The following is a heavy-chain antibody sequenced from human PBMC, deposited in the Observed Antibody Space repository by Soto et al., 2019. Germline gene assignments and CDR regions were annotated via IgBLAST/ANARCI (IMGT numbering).Heavy chain of an antibody. CDR3: AGGSFWSGQYPSYYYYYGIDV. CDR1: GYTFTSYD. V-gene: IGHV1-8*01. CDR2: MNPNSGNT. Sequence: ASVKVSCKASGYTFTSYDINWVRQATGQGLEWMGWMNPNSGNTGYAQKIQGRVTMTRNTSISTAYMELSSLRSEDTAVYYCAGGSFWSGQYPSYYYYYGIDVWGQGTTVTVSS. D-gene: IGHD3-3*01. J-gene: IGHJ6*02.